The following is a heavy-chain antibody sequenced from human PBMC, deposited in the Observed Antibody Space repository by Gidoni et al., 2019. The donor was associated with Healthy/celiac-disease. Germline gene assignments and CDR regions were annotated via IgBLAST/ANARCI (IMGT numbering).Heavy chain of an antibody. D-gene: IGHD3-16*02. V-gene: IGHV4-34*01. J-gene: IGHJ5*02. CDR2: INHSGST. CDR1: GGSFSCYY. CDR3: ARGPRVWGSYRTGQGVWFDP. Sequence: QVQLQQWGAGLLKPSETLSLTCAVYGGSFSCYYWSWIRQPPGKGLEWIGEINHSGSTNYNPSLKSRVTISVDTSKNQFSLKLSSVTAADTAVYYCARGPRVWGSYRTGQGVWFDPWGQGTLVTVSS.